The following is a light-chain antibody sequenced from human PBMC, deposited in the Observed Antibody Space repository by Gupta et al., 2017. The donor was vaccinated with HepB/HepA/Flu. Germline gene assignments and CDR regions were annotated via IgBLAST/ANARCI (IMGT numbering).Light chain of an antibody. CDR1: SSNIGAGYD. J-gene: IGLJ2*01. CDR3: QSYDSSLRAV. V-gene: IGLV1-40*01. Sequence: QSVLTQPPPVSGAPGQRVTITCTGSSSNIGAGYDVHWYQQLPGTAPKLLIYGNSNRPSGVPERFSGSKSDTSASPAITGLQAEDEADDYCQSYDSSLRAVFGGGTKLTVL. CDR2: GNS.